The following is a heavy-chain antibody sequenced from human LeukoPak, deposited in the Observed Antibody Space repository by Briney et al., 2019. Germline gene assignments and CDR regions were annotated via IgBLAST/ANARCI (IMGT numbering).Heavy chain of an antibody. CDR2: MDKHTDI. Sequence: GALLRLSCTASGFIFSNFCVNWVRQAPGKGLEWVSCMDKHTDIYYANSVRGRFTISRDNAKNSVFLQMDRLTVEDTAVYYCVGDPTTNRYKYFEYWGQGALVTVSS. D-gene: IGHD2-2*02. J-gene: IGHJ4*02. CDR3: VGDPTTNRYKYFEY. CDR1: GFIFSNFC. V-gene: IGHV3-69-1*01.